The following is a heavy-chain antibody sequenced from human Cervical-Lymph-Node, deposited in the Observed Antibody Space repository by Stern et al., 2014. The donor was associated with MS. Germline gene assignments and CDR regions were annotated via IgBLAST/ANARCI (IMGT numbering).Heavy chain of an antibody. CDR2: IAYGGTT. J-gene: IGHJ4*02. CDR1: GGSITTGDYF. CDR3: ARVHGDDSYYFDS. D-gene: IGHD4-17*01. V-gene: IGHV4-31*03. Sequence: QLQLQESGPGLVKPSQTLSLTCSVSGGSITTGDYFWSWIRQHPGKGLEWIAYIAYGGTTDYNPSLRSRVSIVVDTSKNQFSLTVSSVTAADTAVYYCARVHGDDSYYFDSWGQGTLVTVSS.